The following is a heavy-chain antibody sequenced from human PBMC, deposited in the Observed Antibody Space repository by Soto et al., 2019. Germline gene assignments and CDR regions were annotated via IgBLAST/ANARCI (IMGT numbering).Heavy chain of an antibody. CDR3: AREGRDRGDGMDV. J-gene: IGHJ6*02. Sequence: SETLSLTCTVSGASISSSYWSWIRQPAGKGLECIGRIYTSGSTNYNPSLKSRVTMSVDTSKNQFSLKLTSVTAADTAVYYCAREGRDRGDGMDVWGQGTTVTVSS. D-gene: IGHD3-16*02. CDR1: GASISSSY. V-gene: IGHV4-4*07. CDR2: IYTSGST.